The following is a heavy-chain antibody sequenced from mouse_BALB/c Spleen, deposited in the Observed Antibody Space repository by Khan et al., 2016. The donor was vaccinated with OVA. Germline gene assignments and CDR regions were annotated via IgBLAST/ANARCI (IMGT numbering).Heavy chain of an antibody. CDR1: GFTFNSYG. CDR2: ISGDSNTI. CDR3: ATSYFYGYYFDY. J-gene: IGHJ2*01. V-gene: IGHV5-17*02. Sequence: EVQGVESGGGLVQPGGSRKLSCAASGFTFNSYGMHWVRQAPEKGLEWVAYISGDSNTIYYADTVKGRFTISRDNPKNTLFLQMTRLMSEDTAMYYCATSYFYGYYFDYWGPGYTRTVA. D-gene: IGHD1-1*01.